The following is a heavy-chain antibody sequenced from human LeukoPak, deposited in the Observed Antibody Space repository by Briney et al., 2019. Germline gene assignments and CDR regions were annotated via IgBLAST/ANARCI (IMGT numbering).Heavy chain of an antibody. CDR1: GGTFSSYA. V-gene: IGHV1-69*13. D-gene: IGHD3-10*01. J-gene: IGHJ6*03. CDR2: IIPIFGTA. Sequence: SVKVSCKASGGTFSSYAISWVRQAPGQGLEWMGGIIPIFGTANYAQKFQDRVTITADESTSTAYMELSSLRSEDTAVYYCASFGPTYYYGSGSYYNPYYYYMDVWGKGTTVTISS. CDR3: ASFGPTYYYGSGSYYNPYYYYMDV.